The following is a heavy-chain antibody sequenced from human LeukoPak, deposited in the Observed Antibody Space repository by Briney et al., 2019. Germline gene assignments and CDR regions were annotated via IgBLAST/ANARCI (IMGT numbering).Heavy chain of an antibody. Sequence: GGSLRLSCAASGFTFSGYDFHWVRQATGRGLEWVSAIGIVGDTHYLDSVKGRFTISRENAKNSLYLQMNSLRAGDTAVYYCARETGDVLLGAFDIWGQGTMVTVSS. D-gene: IGHD3-10*01. CDR1: GFTFSGYD. CDR3: ARETGDVLLGAFDI. V-gene: IGHV3-13*04. CDR2: IGIVGDT. J-gene: IGHJ3*02.